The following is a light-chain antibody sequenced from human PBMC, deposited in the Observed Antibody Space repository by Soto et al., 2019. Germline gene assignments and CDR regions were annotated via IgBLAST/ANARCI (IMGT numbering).Light chain of an antibody. Sequence: EIVMTQTPLSLPVTLGQPASISCRSSESLVHGDGNTYLCWLHQRPGQPPRLLIYHISKRLSGVPDRFSGSGAGTEYTLKISRVEAEDVGDYYCMQATQVPWTFGLGTKVE. CDR3: MQATQVPWT. CDR2: HIS. J-gene: IGKJ1*01. CDR1: ESLVHGDGNTY. V-gene: IGKV2-24*01.